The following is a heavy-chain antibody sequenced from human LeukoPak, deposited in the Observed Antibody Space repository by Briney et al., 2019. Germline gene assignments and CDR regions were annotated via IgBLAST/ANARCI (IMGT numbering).Heavy chain of an antibody. J-gene: IGHJ4*02. D-gene: IGHD2-15*01. CDR1: GYTFTSYY. CDR2: INPSGGST. V-gene: IGHV1-46*01. Sequence: APVKVSCKASGYTFTSYYMHGVRQAPGQGLECMGIINPSGGSTSYAQKFQGRVTMTRDTSTSTVYMVLSSLRSEDTAVYYCASTLVAAAPFDYWGQGTLVTVSS. CDR3: ASTLVAAAPFDY.